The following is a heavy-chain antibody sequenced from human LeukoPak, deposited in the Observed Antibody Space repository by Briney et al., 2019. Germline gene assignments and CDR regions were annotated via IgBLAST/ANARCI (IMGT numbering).Heavy chain of an antibody. CDR2: IDSGGST. CDR1: GFTVSSNY. CDR3: ARVGYYYDSSGYYPHQNFDY. D-gene: IGHD3-22*01. J-gene: IGHJ4*02. V-gene: IGHV3-66*01. Sequence: GGSLRLSCADSGFTVSSNYMSWVRQAPGKGLEWVSVIDSGGSTYYADSVKGRFTISRDNSKNTLYLQMNSLRVEDTAVYYCARVGYYYDSSGYYPHQNFDYWGQGTLVTVSS.